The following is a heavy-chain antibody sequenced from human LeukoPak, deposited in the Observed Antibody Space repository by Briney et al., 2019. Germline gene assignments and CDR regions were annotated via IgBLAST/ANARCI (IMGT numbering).Heavy chain of an antibody. CDR2: IYGSGST. CDR3: ARGGKAAFDI. Sequence: PSETLSLTCIVSGDSINSYSWNWIRQSPEKGLEWIGRIYGSGSTMYNPSLRSRVTLLVDTSNNQFSLKLSSVTAADTAIYYCARGGKAAFDIWGQGTMVTVSS. V-gene: IGHV4-4*09. J-gene: IGHJ3*02. D-gene: IGHD6-13*01. CDR1: GDSINSYS.